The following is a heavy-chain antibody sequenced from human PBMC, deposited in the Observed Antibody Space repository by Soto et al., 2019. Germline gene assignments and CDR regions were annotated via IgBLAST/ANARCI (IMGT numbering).Heavy chain of an antibody. J-gene: IGHJ6*02. Sequence: GGSLRLSCAASGFTFSSYGMHWVRQAPGKGLEWVAVISYDGSNKYYADSVKGRFTISRDNSKNTPYLQMNSLRAEDTAVYYCAEGAYGMDVWGQGTTVTVSS. CDR3: AEGAYGMDV. V-gene: IGHV3-30*03. D-gene: IGHD3-16*01. CDR1: GFTFSSYG. CDR2: ISYDGSNK.